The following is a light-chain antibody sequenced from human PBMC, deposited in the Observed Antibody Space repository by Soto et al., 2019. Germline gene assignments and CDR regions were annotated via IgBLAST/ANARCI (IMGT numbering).Light chain of an antibody. J-gene: IGLJ3*02. CDR1: SSNIGAGYD. CDR2: GNS. CDR3: QSYDSSLSGWV. V-gene: IGLV1-40*01. Sequence: QSVLTQPPSVSGAPGQRVTISCTGSSSNIGAGYDVHWYQQLPGTAPKLLIYGNSNRPSGVPDRFSGSKSGTSASLVITGLQAEDEADDYCQSYDSSLSGWVFGGGTKLTVL.